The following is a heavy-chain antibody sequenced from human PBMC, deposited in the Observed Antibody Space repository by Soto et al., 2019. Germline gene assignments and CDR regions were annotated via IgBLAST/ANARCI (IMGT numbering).Heavy chain of an antibody. CDR3: ARETYTWNYVGSNWFDP. J-gene: IGHJ5*02. CDR2: IYSGGST. D-gene: IGHD1-7*01. Sequence: GGSLRLSCAASGFTVSSNYMSWVRQAPGKGLEWVSVIYSGGSTYYADSVKGRFTISRDNSKNTLYLQMNSLRAEDTAVYYCARETYTWNYVGSNWFDPWRQGTLVTVCS. V-gene: IGHV3-66*01. CDR1: GFTVSSNY.